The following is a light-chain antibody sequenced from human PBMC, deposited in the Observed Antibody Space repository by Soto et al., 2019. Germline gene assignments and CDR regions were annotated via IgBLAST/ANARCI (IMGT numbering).Light chain of an antibody. J-gene: IGKJ4*01. CDR3: QQHHKWPLT. V-gene: IGKV3-15*01. CDR2: AAT. CDR1: ESINNN. Sequence: EIVMTQSPATLSVSPGEGATLSCTASESINNNLAWYQQKPGQAPRLLIYAATTRATGFPARFSGSGSGTEFTLPISSLQSEDFAVYYCQQHHKWPLTFGGGTKVDIK.